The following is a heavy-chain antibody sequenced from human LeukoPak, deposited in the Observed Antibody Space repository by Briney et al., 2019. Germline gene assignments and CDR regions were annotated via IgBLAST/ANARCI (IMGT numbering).Heavy chain of an antibody. V-gene: IGHV3-23*01. J-gene: IGHJ4*02. CDR1: GFTFSSYA. D-gene: IGHD2-2*01. CDR2: ISGSGGST. Sequence: PGRSLRLSCAASGFTFSSYAMSWVRQAPGKGLEWVSAISGSGGSTYYADSVKGRFTISRDNSKNTLYLQMNSLRAEDTAVYYCAKPFGKLEIVVVPAAFDYWGQGTLVTVSS. CDR3: AKPFGKLEIVVVPAAFDY.